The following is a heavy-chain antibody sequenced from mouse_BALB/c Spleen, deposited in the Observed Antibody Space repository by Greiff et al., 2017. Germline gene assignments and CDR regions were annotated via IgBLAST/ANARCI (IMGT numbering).Heavy chain of an antibody. Sequence: EVNLVESGGGLVQPGGSLKLSCAASGFTFSSYGMSWVRQTPDKRLELVATINSNGGSTYYPDSVKGRFTISRDNAKNTLYLQMSSLKSEDTAMYYCARDPDYYGSSWYFDVWGAGTTVTVSS. V-gene: IGHV5-6-3*01. J-gene: IGHJ1*01. D-gene: IGHD1-1*01. CDR3: ARDPDYYGSSWYFDV. CDR2: INSNGGST. CDR1: GFTFSSYG.